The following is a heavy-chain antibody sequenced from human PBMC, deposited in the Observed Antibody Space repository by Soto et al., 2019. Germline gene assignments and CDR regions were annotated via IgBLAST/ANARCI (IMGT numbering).Heavy chain of an antibody. CDR1: GDSISSCGYF. CDR3: ARGPGI. J-gene: IGHJ4*02. V-gene: IGHV4-31*03. CDR2: IYYSGST. Sequence: QVQLQESGPGLVKPSQTLSLTCTVSGDSISSCGYFWNWIRQHPGKGLEWIVYIYYSGSTDSNPSLKSRVTISVATSKNQFSLKLSSVTAADTAVYYCARGPGIWGQGTLVTVSS.